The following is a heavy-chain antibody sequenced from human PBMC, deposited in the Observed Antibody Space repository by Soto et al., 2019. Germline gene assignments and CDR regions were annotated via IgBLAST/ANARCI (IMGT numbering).Heavy chain of an antibody. V-gene: IGHV4-31*03. D-gene: IGHD2-15*01. CDR3: ARPCRYCSGGSCYSDAFES. CDR2: IYYSGST. CDR1: GGSISSGGYY. Sequence: QVQLQESGPGLVKPSQTLSLTCTVSGGSISSGGYYWSWIRQHPGKGLEWIGYIYYSGSTYYNPSRKRRVTIAGDTSKNQFSLKLSSVTAADTAVYYCARPCRYCSGGSCYSDAFESWGQGTMVTVSS. J-gene: IGHJ3*02.